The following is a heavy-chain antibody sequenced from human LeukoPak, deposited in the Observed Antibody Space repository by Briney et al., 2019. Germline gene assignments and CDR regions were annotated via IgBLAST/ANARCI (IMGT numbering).Heavy chain of an antibody. J-gene: IGHJ6*02. CDR3: ARGKGLEVQSYYYDSSGSRAQYYYGMDV. D-gene: IGHD3-22*01. CDR2: INHSGST. CDR1: GGSFSGYY. V-gene: IGHV4-34*01. Sequence: PSETLSLTCAVYGGSFSGYYWSWIRQPPGKGLEWIGEINHSGSTNYNPSLKSRVTISVDTSKNQFSLKLSSVTAADTAVYYCARGKGLEVQSYYYDSSGSRAQYYYGMDVWGQGTTVTVSS.